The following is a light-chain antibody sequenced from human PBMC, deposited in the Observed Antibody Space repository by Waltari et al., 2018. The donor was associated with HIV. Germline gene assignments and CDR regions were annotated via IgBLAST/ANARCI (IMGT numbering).Light chain of an antibody. CDR2: TSS. CDR1: QCISSY. Sequence: IQMTHSHSCRSASLGSRITITGRASQCISSYLNWYRQKPGKAPELLLYTSSNLQSGVPSRFSGSGSGTDFTLTISSLQPEDFESYYCQQTYATPCNLGPGTTVDIK. V-gene: IGKV1-39*01. J-gene: IGKJ3*01. CDR3: QQTYATPCN.